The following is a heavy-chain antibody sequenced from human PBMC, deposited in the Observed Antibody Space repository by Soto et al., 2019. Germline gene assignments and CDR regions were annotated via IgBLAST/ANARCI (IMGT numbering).Heavy chain of an antibody. CDR2: IYYSGST. V-gene: IGHV4-59*01. Sequence: PSETLSLTCTVSGGSISSYYWSWIRQPPGKGLEWIGYIYYSGSTNYNPSLKSRVTISVDTSKNPFSLKLSSVTAADTAVYYCARDDFWSGYYDYWGQGTLVTVSS. D-gene: IGHD3-3*01. J-gene: IGHJ4*02. CDR3: ARDDFWSGYYDY. CDR1: GGSISSYY.